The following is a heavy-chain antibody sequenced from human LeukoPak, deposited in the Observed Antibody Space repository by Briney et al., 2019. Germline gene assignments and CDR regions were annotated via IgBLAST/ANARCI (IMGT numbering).Heavy chain of an antibody. CDR3: ATDQLGDIVVVPAAPPQAFDI. V-gene: IGHV1-24*01. Sequence: ASVKVSCKVSGYTLTELSMHWVRQAPGRGLEWMGGFDPEGGETIYAQKFQGRVTMTEDTSTDTAYMELSSLRSEDTAVYYCATDQLGDIVVVPAAPPQAFDIWGQGTMVTVSS. CDR1: GYTLTELS. D-gene: IGHD2-2*01. CDR2: FDPEGGET. J-gene: IGHJ3*02.